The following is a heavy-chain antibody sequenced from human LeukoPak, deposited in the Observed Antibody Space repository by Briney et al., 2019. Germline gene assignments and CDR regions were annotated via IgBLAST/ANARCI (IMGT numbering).Heavy chain of an antibody. CDR2: ISAYNGNT. CDR3: ARSHYDFWSGYHDAFDI. J-gene: IGHJ3*02. V-gene: IGHV1-18*01. D-gene: IGHD3-3*01. CDR1: GYTFTSYG. Sequence: ASVKVSCKASGYTFTSYGISWVRQAPEQGLEWMGWISAYNGNTNYAQKLQGRVTMTTDTSTSPAYMELRSLRSDDTAVYYCARSHYDFWSGYHDAFDIWGQGTMVTVSS.